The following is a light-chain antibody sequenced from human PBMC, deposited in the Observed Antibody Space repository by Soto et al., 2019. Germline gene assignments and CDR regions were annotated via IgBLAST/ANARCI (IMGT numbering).Light chain of an antibody. J-gene: IGLJ2*01. Sequence: QSVLTQPASVSGSPGQSITISCTGTSSDLGGYNYVSWYQQHPGKAPKLMIYEVTNRPSGVSNRFSGSKSDNTASLTISGLQAEDEGDYYCSSYIGSYSVIFGGGTKVTVL. CDR3: SSYIGSYSVI. CDR1: SSDLGGYNY. V-gene: IGLV2-14*01. CDR2: EVT.